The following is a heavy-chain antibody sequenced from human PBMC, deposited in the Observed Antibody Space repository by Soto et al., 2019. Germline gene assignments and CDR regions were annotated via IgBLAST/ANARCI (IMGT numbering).Heavy chain of an antibody. D-gene: IGHD5-12*01. Sequence: LRLSCAASGFTFSDHYTDWGRQAPGTGLERVGHIRNKANSYTTEYAASVKGRFTISRDDSKNSLYLQMNSLKTEDTAVYYCAKPHYSGYDFGMDVWGQGTKVTVS. V-gene: IGHV3-72*01. CDR1: GFTFSDHY. CDR3: AKPHYSGYDFGMDV. J-gene: IGHJ6*02. CDR2: IRNKANSYTT.